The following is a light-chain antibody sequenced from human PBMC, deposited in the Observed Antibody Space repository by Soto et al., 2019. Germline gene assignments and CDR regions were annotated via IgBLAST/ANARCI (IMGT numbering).Light chain of an antibody. CDR2: GAS. Sequence: EIVITQSPATPSVSPGERATLSCRASQSVRSNLAWYQQTPGQAPRLLIYGASTRETGIPAVFGGSGAGPECTRPISSLQYEDVAVDYCQPYNNWTLTFCGGTKVDIK. CDR3: QPYNNWTLT. CDR1: QSVRSN. V-gene: IGKV3-15*01. J-gene: IGKJ4*01.